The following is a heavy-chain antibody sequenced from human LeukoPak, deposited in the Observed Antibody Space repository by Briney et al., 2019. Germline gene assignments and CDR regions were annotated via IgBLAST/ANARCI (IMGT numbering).Heavy chain of an antibody. CDR3: AKSTYYYGSGSLIYYFDY. CDR2: TYYRSKWYN. CDR1: GDSVSSNSAA. J-gene: IGHJ4*02. Sequence: SQTLSLTCAISGDSVSSNSAAWNWIRQSPSRGLEWLGRTYYRSKWYNDYAVSVKSRITINPDTSKNRFSLQLNSVTPEDTAVYYCAKSTYYYGSGSLIYYFDYWGQGTLVTVSS. V-gene: IGHV6-1*01. D-gene: IGHD3-10*01.